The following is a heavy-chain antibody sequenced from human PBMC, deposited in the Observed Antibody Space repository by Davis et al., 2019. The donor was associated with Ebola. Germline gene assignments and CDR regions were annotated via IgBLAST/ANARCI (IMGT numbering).Heavy chain of an antibody. CDR2: INDGNGNT. CDR3: ILLQEHL. J-gene: IGHJ6*01. CDR1: EYTFTSYA. Sequence: ASVKVSCKASEYTFTSYAMHWVRQPHGQRREWMGWINDGNGNTKYSQKFQGRVTITRDTSASTVYMELSSLHQGPIGLPPRILLQEHLWG. V-gene: IGHV1-3*01.